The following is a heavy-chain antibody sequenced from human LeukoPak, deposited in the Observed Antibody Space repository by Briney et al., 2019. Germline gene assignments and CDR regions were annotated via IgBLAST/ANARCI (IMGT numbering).Heavy chain of an antibody. CDR2: IYNGGST. D-gene: IGHD5-24*01. V-gene: IGHV4-59*01. CDR3: ATLRDGYEFDY. J-gene: IGHJ4*02. Sequence: PSETLSLTCTVSGVSISSNYWSWIRQPPGKGLEWIGYIYNGGSTNYNPSLKGRVTISVDTSKNQFSLKLTSVTAADTAVYYCATLRDGYEFDYWGQGTLVTVSS. CDR1: GVSISSNY.